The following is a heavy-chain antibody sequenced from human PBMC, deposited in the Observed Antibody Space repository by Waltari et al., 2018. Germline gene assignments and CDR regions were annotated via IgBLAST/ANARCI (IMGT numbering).Heavy chain of an antibody. CDR1: GGSISSYY. J-gene: IGHJ4*02. D-gene: IGHD2-21*01. Sequence: VQLQESGPGLVKPSETLSLTCTVSGGSISSYYWSWIRQPPGKGLEWIGYIYYSGSTNYNPSLKSRVTISVDTSKNQFSLKLSSVTAADTAVYYCARAGYCGGDCYDYWGQGTLVTVSS. CDR3: ARAGYCGGDCYDY. V-gene: IGHV4-59*01. CDR2: IYYSGST.